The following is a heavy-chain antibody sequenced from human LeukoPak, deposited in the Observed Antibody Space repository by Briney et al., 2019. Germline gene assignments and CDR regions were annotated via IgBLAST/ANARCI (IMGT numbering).Heavy chain of an antibody. D-gene: IGHD5-18*01. Sequence: SETLSLTCAVSGYSISSGYYWSWIRQPPGKGLEWIGEINHSGSTNYNPSLKSRVTISVDTSKNQFSLKLSSVTAADTAVYYCARARAMVDFDYWGQGTLVTVSS. J-gene: IGHJ4*02. CDR1: GYSISSGYY. CDR3: ARARAMVDFDY. V-gene: IGHV4-34*01. CDR2: INHSGST.